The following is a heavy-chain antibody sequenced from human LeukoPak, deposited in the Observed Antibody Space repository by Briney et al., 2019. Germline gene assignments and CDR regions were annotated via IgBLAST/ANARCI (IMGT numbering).Heavy chain of an antibody. J-gene: IGHJ6*02. D-gene: IGHD6-19*01. CDR2: INHSGST. Sequence: SETLSLTCAVYGGSFSGYYWSWIRQPPGKGLEWIGEINHSGSTNYNPSLKSRVTISVDTSKNHYSLKLSSVTAADTAVYYCATHSGWFRYYYYGMDVWGQGTTVTVSS. CDR1: GGSFSGYY. CDR3: ATHSGWFRYYYYGMDV. V-gene: IGHV4-34*01.